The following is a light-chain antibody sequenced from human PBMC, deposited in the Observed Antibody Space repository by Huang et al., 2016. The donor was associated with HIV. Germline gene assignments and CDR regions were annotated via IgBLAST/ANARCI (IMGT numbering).Light chain of an antibody. CDR1: QSISFY. Sequence: DIQMTQSPSSLSASVGDSVTITCRASQSISFYLNWYQQKPGKAPKLLIYAASSLQSGVPSRFSGSGSGTDFTLTISSLQPEDFATYYCQQSYSTPQTFGQGTKVEIK. CDR3: QQSYSTPQT. V-gene: IGKV1-39*01. CDR2: AAS. J-gene: IGKJ1*01.